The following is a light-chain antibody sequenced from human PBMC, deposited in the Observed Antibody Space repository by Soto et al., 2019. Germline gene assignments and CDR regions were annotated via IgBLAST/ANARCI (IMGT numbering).Light chain of an antibody. Sequence: EIVLTQSPATLSLSTGARATLSCRASQRVSSYLAWYQQKPGQAPRLLIYDASNRATGIPARFSGSGSGTDFTLAISSLEPEDFAVYYCQQRSNWPWTFGQGTKVDIK. CDR2: DAS. J-gene: IGKJ1*01. V-gene: IGKV3-11*01. CDR1: QRVSSY. CDR3: QQRSNWPWT.